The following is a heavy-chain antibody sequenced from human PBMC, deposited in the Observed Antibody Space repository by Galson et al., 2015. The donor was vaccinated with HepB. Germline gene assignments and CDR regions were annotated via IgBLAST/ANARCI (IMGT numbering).Heavy chain of an antibody. CDR2: ISAYNGNT. V-gene: IGHV1-18*01. CDR3: ARDRGDYLLETHSSTAAFSSYDY. Sequence: SVKVSCKASGYTFTSYGISWVRQAPGQGLEWMGWISAYNGNTNYAQKLQGRVTMTTDTSTSTAYMELRSLRSDDTAVYYCARDRGDYLLETHSSTAAFSSYDYWGQGTLVTVSS. D-gene: IGHD4-17*01. CDR1: GYTFTSYG. J-gene: IGHJ4*02.